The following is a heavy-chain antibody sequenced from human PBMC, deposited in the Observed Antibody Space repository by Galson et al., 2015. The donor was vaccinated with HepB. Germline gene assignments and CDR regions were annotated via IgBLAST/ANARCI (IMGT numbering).Heavy chain of an antibody. Sequence: SLRLSCAASVFTLSSHAMHWVRQAPGKGLEWVAVISYDGSKKYYADSVKGRFTISRDNSKNTLYLQMNSLRAEDTAVYYCARERMYYYDSGGWVIGYWGQGTLVTVSS. CDR1: VFTLSSHA. J-gene: IGHJ4*02. CDR3: ARERMYYYDSGGWVIGY. V-gene: IGHV3-30-3*01. CDR2: ISYDGSKK. D-gene: IGHD3-22*01.